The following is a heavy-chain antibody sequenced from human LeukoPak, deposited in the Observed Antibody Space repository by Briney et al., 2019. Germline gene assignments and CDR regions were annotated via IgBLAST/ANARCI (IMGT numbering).Heavy chain of an antibody. CDR2: LFGSGGSA. D-gene: IGHD6-19*01. Sequence: GGSLRLSCEASGFTFGSYAMYWVRQAPGMGLEWAAGLFGSGGSAHYADSAKGQITISRDNSKNTVYLQINSLRAEDTAVYYCGKTTTGYSSGQKPAWPVDYWGQGTLVTVSS. J-gene: IGHJ4*02. V-gene: IGHV3-23*01. CDR1: GFTFGSYA. CDR3: GKTTTGYSSGQKPAWPVDY.